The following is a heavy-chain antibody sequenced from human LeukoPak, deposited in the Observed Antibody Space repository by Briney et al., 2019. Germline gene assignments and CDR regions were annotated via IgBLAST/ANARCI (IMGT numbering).Heavy chain of an antibody. V-gene: IGHV4-39*01. Sequence: SETLSLTCTVSGGSISSSSYYWGWIRQPPGKGLEWIGSICYSGSTYYNPSLKSRVTISVDTSKNQFSLKLSSVTAADTAVYYCARGSSGWSYYFDYWGQGTLVTVSS. CDR1: GGSISSSSYY. CDR3: ARGSSGWSYYFDY. J-gene: IGHJ4*02. D-gene: IGHD6-19*01. CDR2: ICYSGST.